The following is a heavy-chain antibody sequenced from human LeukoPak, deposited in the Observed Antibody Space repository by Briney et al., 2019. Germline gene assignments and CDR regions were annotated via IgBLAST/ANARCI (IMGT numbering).Heavy chain of an antibody. CDR3: ASGYCSGGSCYIEYDY. Sequence: ASVKVSCKASGYTFTSYGISWVRQAPGQGLEWMGWISAYNGNTNYAQKLQGRVTMTTDTSTSTAYMELRSLRSDDTAVYYCASGYCSGGSCYIEYDYWGQGTLITVSS. J-gene: IGHJ4*02. CDR1: GYTFTSYG. V-gene: IGHV1-18*01. CDR2: ISAYNGNT. D-gene: IGHD2-15*01.